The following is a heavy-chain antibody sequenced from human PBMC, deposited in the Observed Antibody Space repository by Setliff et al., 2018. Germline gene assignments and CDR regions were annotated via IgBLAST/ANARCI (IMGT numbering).Heavy chain of an antibody. Sequence: GESLTLSCKASGYRFTSQWIAWVRQTPGRGLGWMGIIYPADSDTTYSPSFQGQVTISVDKSLSTAYLQWSSLKASDSGKYYCARRGYGGYIYGSFDSWGQGTLVTVSS. CDR2: IYPADSDT. J-gene: IGHJ5*01. CDR1: GYRFTSQW. V-gene: IGHV5-51*01. CDR3: ARRGYGGYIYGSFDS. D-gene: IGHD5-18*01.